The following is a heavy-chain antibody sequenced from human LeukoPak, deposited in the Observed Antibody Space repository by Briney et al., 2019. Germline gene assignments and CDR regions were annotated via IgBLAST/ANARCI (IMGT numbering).Heavy chain of an antibody. Sequence: SETLSLTCTVSGGSISSYYWSWIRQPPGKGPEWIGYIYYSGSTNYNPSLKSRVTISVDTSKNQFSLKLSSVTAADTAVYYCARDRYCSGDCYSYAFDIWSQGTMVTVSS. D-gene: IGHD2-21*02. CDR3: ARDRYCSGDCYSYAFDI. J-gene: IGHJ3*02. CDR2: IYYSGST. V-gene: IGHV4-59*01. CDR1: GGSISSYY.